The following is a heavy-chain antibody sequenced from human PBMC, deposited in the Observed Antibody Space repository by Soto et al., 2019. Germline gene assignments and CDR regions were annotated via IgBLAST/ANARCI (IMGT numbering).Heavy chain of an antibody. CDR3: ASAHLGFYSSPWNKGFYCDF. J-gene: IGHJ4*02. CDR2: TDHSGTA. Sequence: WGSLSLTCDVSGNSISGGSNWCWLRQPPEKGLGGIGTTDHSGTAYYNPSLKSRVTISIDQAKSQFSLKVLSVTAADTAVYYCASAHLGFYSSPWNKGFYCDFWGQGTLGTGS. CDR1: GNSISGGSN. D-gene: IGHD6-13*01. V-gene: IGHV4-38-2*01.